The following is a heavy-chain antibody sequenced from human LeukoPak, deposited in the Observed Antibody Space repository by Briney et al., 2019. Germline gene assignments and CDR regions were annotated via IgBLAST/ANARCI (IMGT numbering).Heavy chain of an antibody. CDR1: GFTFSTYA. Sequence: GGSLRLSCATSGFTFSTYAMHWVRQAPGKGLEWVASIRNDGTNKNHVDSVKGRFTISRDNSKNALFLQMDSLRPEDTAIYYCAKSWSGYYHYYMDVWGKGTTVTVSS. CDR2: IRNDGTNK. CDR3: AKSWSGYYHYYMDV. D-gene: IGHD3-3*01. J-gene: IGHJ6*03. V-gene: IGHV3-30*02.